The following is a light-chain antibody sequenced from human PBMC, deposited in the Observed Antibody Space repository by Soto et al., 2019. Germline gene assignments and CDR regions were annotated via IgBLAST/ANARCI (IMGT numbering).Light chain of an antibody. CDR1: SGHSRNA. V-gene: IGLV4-69*01. J-gene: IGLJ2*01. CDR2: INSDGSH. Sequence: QLVVTQSPSASASLGASVKLTCTLSSGHSRNAIAWHQQQPENGPRYLMKINSDGSHIKGDEIPYRFSGSSSGAERYLTISSLQSEDDSDYYCQVGVSGIGVFGGGTKVTVL. CDR3: QVGVSGIGV.